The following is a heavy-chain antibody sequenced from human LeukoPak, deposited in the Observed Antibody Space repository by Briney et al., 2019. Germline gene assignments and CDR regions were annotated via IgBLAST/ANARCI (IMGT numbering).Heavy chain of an antibody. CDR1: GYTFTSYG. V-gene: IGHV1-18*01. D-gene: IGHD2-15*01. J-gene: IGHJ4*02. CDR2: ISAYNGNT. CDR3: ARDLPRYCSGGSCYSGY. Sequence: ASVKVSCKASGYTFTSYGISWVRQAPGQGLEWMGWISAYNGNTNYAQKLQGRVTMTTDTSTSTAYMELRSLRSDDTAEYYCARDLPRYCSGGSCYSGYWGQGALVTVSS.